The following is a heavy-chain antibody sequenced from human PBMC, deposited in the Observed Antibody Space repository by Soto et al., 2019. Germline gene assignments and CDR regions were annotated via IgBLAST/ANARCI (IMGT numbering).Heavy chain of an antibody. CDR1: TFTFSDFG. V-gene: IGHV3-30*18. CDR2: ISSDGSDQ. D-gene: IGHD2-15*01. CDR3: AKSTYCNGGSCFPQY. Sequence: QVQVEEFGGGVVQPGRSLRLSCAGPTFTFSDFGFHWVRQAPGKGLEWVAMISSDGSDQYYGDSVQGRFTIYRDDSKNTVYLQMNSLRAEDTAMYYCAKSTYCNGGSCFPQYWGPGTLVTVSS. J-gene: IGHJ4*02.